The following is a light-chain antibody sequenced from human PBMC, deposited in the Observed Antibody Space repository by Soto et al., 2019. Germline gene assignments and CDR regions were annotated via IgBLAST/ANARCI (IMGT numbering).Light chain of an antibody. CDR2: DAS. CDR1: QSIRRR. CDR3: QQYNTYPWT. V-gene: IGKV1-5*01. Sequence: DIQMAQSPSTLSASVGGRVTITCRASQSIRRRLAWYQQKPGKAPNLLIYDASSLESGVPSRFSGGGSGTEFTLTISSLQPEDFATYYCQQYNTYPWTCGQGTKVELK. J-gene: IGKJ1*01.